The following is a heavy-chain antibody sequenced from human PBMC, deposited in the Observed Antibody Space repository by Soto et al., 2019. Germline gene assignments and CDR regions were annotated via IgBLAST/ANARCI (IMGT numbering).Heavy chain of an antibody. V-gene: IGHV4-34*01. CDR1: GGSFSGYY. CDR2: INHSGST. D-gene: IGHD5-18*01. CDR3: ARGQGGYSYPNWFDP. J-gene: IGHJ5*02. Sequence: SETLSLTCAVYGGSFSGYYWSWIRQPPGKGLVWIGEINHSGSTNYNPSLKSRVTISVDTSKNQFSLKLSSVTAADTAVYYCARGQGGYSYPNWFDPWGQGTLVTVSS.